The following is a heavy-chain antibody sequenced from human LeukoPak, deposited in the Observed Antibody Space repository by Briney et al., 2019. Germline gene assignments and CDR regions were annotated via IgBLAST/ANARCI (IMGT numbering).Heavy chain of an antibody. V-gene: IGHV3-30*04. Sequence: GSLRLSCAASGFTFSSYAMHWVRQAPGKGLEWVAVISYDGSNKYYADSVKGRFTISRDNSKNTLYLQMNSLRAEDTAMYYCVRESLGDVATSGLDYWGQGTLVTVSS. CDR3: VRESLGDVATSGLDY. CDR1: GFTFSSYA. J-gene: IGHJ4*02. CDR2: ISYDGSNK. D-gene: IGHD3-16*01.